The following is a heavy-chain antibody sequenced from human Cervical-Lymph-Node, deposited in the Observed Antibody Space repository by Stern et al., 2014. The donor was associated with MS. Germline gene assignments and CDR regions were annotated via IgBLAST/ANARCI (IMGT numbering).Heavy chain of an antibody. J-gene: IGHJ5*02. Sequence: VQLVESGGGLVQPGGSLRLSCAASGFTFSTYDMNWVRRAPGKGPQFVSAISNDGGTTSYADSVKGRFTLSRDNSKNTLYLQMNSLRAEDTAVYYCAKKSGSGWYYVSWGQGSLVTVSS. V-gene: IGHV3-23*04. CDR2: ISNDGGTT. CDR1: GFTFSTYD. D-gene: IGHD6-19*01. CDR3: AKKSGSGWYYVS.